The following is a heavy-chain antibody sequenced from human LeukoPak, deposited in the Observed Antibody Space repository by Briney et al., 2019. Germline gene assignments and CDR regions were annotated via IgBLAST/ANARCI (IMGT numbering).Heavy chain of an antibody. D-gene: IGHD3-22*01. CDR2: ISGSGGST. V-gene: IGHV3-23*01. CDR1: GFTFSSYG. Sequence: GGSLRLSCAASGFTFSSYGMHWVRQAPGKGLEWVSAISGSGGSTYYADSVKGRFTISRDNSKNTLYLQMNSLRDEDTAVYYCAKPGGKYYDSSGYYYYFDYWGQGTLVTVSS. J-gene: IGHJ4*02. CDR3: AKPGGKYYDSSGYYYYFDY.